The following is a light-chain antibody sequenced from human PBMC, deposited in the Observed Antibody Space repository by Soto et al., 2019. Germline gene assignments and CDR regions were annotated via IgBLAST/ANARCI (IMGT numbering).Light chain of an antibody. V-gene: IGKV3-11*01. CDR1: QSVSSY. J-gene: IGKJ1*01. CDR3: QQRSNWPIT. CDR2: DAS. Sequence: IRLTQSPATLSLSPGERATLSCRASQSVSSYLAWYQQKPGQAPRLLIYDASTRATGIPARFSGSGSGTDFTLIIGSLEPEDFALYYCQQRSNWPITFGQGTKVDIK.